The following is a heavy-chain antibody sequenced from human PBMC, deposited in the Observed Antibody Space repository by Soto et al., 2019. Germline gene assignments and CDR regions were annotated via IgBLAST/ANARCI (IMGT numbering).Heavy chain of an antibody. Sequence: QLQLQESGPGLVRPSETLSLTCTVSGGSISSSSYYWGWIRQTPGKGLEWIGNIFYTGRTYYNPSLKSRLSISVDTAKNQFSLKLSSVTAADTAVYYCARLSSGWSWGAFDIWGQGTMVTVSS. J-gene: IGHJ3*02. CDR3: ARLSSGWSWGAFDI. D-gene: IGHD6-19*01. CDR2: IFYTGRT. V-gene: IGHV4-39*01. CDR1: GGSISSSSYY.